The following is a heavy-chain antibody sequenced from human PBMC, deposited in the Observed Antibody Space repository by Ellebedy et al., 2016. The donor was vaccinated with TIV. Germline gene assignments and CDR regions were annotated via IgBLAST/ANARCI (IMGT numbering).Heavy chain of an antibody. D-gene: IGHD6-19*01. V-gene: IGHV2-5*02. Sequence: SGPTLVXPTETLTLTCSFSGFSLSSNAVGVSWIRQTPGKALEWLTLVYWDGSKVYSPSLESRLTITEDTSKNQVVLTMTDMDPVDTATYYCAHSSGWTIDHWGQGTQVTVSS. J-gene: IGHJ4*02. CDR1: GFSLSSNAVG. CDR3: AHSSGWTIDH. CDR2: VYWDGSK.